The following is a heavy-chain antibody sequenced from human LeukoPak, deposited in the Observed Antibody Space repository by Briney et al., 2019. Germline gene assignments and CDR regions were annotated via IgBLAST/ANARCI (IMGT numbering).Heavy chain of an antibody. V-gene: IGHV4-34*01. CDR1: GGSSSGYY. J-gene: IGHJ4*02. Sequence: SETLSLTCAVYGGSSSGYYWSWIRHPPGKGLEWIGEINHSGSTNYNPSLKSRVTISVDTSKNQFSLKLSSVTAADTAVYYCARRHYYDSSWVFDYWGQGTLVTVSS. D-gene: IGHD3-22*01. CDR3: ARRHYYDSSWVFDY. CDR2: INHSGST.